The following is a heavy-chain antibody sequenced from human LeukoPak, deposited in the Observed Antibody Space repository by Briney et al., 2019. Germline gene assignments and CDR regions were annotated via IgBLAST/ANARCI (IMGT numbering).Heavy chain of an antibody. J-gene: IGHJ4*02. CDR3: VRKGTVAPTGASPFDY. CDR2: IHYSGTT. Sequence: SETLSLTCTVSGGSISSSISTNYWNWVRQPPGKGLEWIGSIHYSGTTYYNPSLESRATISVDTSKNHFSVKLTSVTAADTAVYYCVRKGTVAPTGASPFDYWGQGTLVTVSS. V-gene: IGHV4-39*02. D-gene: IGHD1-1*01. CDR1: GGSISSSISTNY.